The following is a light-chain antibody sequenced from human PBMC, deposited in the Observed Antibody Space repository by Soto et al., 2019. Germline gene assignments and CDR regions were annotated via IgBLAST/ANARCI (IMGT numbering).Light chain of an antibody. Sequence: QSALTQPASASGSPGQSITISCTGSSVDIGAYNFVSWLQQHPGKSPKLIIYEVTSRPSGVSSRFSGSKSGYTATLNISGLQVADEADYFCCSYTTGSPLGVFGGGTQLTVL. CDR3: CSYTTGSPLGV. CDR1: SVDIGAYNF. J-gene: IGLJ3*02. CDR2: EVT. V-gene: IGLV2-14*01.